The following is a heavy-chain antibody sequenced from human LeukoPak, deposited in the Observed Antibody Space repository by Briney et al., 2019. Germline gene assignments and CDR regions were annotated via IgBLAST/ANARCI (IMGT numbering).Heavy chain of an antibody. J-gene: IGHJ4*02. CDR3: AGGYTYGAPFAS. V-gene: IGHV1-18*01. CDR1: GDTFARYG. CDR2: ISPYNGDT. Sequence: ASVKVSCKASGDTFARYGISWVRQAPGQGLEWMGWISPYNGDTIYAQNLQGRATMTTDTSTNTAPMDLRSLRSDDTAVYYCAGGYTYGAPFASWGPGTLVTVSS. D-gene: IGHD5-18*01.